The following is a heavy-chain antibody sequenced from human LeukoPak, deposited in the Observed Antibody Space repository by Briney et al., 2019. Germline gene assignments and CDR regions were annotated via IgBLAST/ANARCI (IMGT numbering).Heavy chain of an antibody. Sequence: SETLSLTCTFSGGSISSHSWNWIRQPPGKGLEWMGYIYNSGSTKYNSSLNSRVTISVDTSKKQFPLKLSSVTAANTAVYYCARGLQSTKNYSDGSGSYSAGFYFDPWGQGTLVSVSS. CDR1: GGSISSHS. CDR2: IYNSGST. V-gene: IGHV4-59*11. CDR3: ARGLQSTKNYSDGSGSYSAGFYFDP. J-gene: IGHJ5*02. D-gene: IGHD3-10*01.